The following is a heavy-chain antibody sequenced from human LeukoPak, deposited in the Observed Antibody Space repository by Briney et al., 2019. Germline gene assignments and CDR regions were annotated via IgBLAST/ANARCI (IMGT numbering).Heavy chain of an antibody. Sequence: PSETLSLTCTVSGGSISSYYWSWIRQPPGKGLEWIGYIYYSGSTNYNPSLKSRVTISVDTSKNQFSLKLSSVTAADTAVYYCARDRPVLTYYYYGMDVWGQGTTVTVSS. CDR1: GGSISSYY. J-gene: IGHJ6*02. V-gene: IGHV4-59*01. D-gene: IGHD1-14*01. CDR3: ARDRPVLTYYYYGMDV. CDR2: IYYSGST.